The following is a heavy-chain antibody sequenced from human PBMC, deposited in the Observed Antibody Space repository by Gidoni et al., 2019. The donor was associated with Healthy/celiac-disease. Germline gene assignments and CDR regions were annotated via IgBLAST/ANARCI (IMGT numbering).Heavy chain of an antibody. D-gene: IGHD2-15*01. CDR2: ISSSSSYT. J-gene: IGHJ6*02. Sequence: QVQLVESGGGLVNPGGSLRLSCAASGFTFSDYYMSWIRQAPGKGLEWVSYISSSSSYTNYADSVKGRFTISRDNAKNSLYLQMNSLRAEDTAVYYCAREGLGCSGGSCYGTGGMDVWGQGTTVTVSS. CDR3: AREGLGCSGGSCYGTGGMDV. V-gene: IGHV3-11*06. CDR1: GFTFSDYY.